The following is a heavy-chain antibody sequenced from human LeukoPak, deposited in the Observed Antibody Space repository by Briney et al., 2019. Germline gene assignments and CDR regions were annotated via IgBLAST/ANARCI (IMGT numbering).Heavy chain of an antibody. Sequence: PGGSLRLSCAASGFTFNTYAKSWVRQAPGKGLEWVSAISGSGGTTYYADSVKGRFTISRDNSENTLYLQMNSLRAEDTTVYYCAKFGWSVPAASPLDYWGQGTLVTVSS. CDR1: GFTFNTYA. D-gene: IGHD2-2*01. J-gene: IGHJ4*02. CDR3: AKFGWSVPAASPLDY. CDR2: ISGSGGTT. V-gene: IGHV3-23*01.